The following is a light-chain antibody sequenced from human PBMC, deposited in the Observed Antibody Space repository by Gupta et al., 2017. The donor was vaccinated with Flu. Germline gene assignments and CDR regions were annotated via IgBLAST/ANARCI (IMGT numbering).Light chain of an antibody. CDR3: QSYDSSLSGSV. J-gene: IGLJ3*02. V-gene: IGLV1-40*01. CDR2: GNN. CDR1: SSNFGAGYD. Sequence: QSVLTQPPSVSGAPGQRLTISCTGSSSNFGAGYDVHWYQQLPGTAPKLLIYGNNNRPSGVPVRFSGSKSGTSASLAITGLQAEDEAHYYCQSYDSSLSGSVFGGGTKLTVL.